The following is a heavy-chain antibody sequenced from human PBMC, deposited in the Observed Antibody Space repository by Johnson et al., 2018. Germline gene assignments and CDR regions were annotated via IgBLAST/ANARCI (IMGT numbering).Heavy chain of an antibody. V-gene: IGHV3-48*04. Sequence: VQLVESGGGLVQPGGSLRLSCSASGFTFSNYRMNWVRQAPGKGLEWVSYIDPSGSVRKYADSVKGRFTISRDNAKNSLYLQINSLRAEDTAVYYCSRAVPAPIRNYYDGMDVWGQGTTVTVSS. CDR3: SRAVPAPIRNYYDGMDV. CDR1: GFTFSNYR. J-gene: IGHJ6*02. D-gene: IGHD2-2*02. CDR2: IDPSGSVR.